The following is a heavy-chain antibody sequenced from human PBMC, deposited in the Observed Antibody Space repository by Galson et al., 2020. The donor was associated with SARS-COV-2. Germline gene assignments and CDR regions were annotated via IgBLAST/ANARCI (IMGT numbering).Heavy chain of an antibody. Sequence: SETLSLTCAVYGGSFSGYYWSWIRQPPGKGLEWIGEINHSGSTNYNPSLKSRVTISVDTSKNQFSLKLSSVTAADTAVYYCARLGRGSGSYYFSHYYYYGMDVWGQGTTVTVSS. CDR1: GGSFSGYY. D-gene: IGHD3-10*01. V-gene: IGHV4-34*01. CDR3: ARLGRGSGSYYFSHYYYYGMDV. J-gene: IGHJ6*02. CDR2: INHSGST.